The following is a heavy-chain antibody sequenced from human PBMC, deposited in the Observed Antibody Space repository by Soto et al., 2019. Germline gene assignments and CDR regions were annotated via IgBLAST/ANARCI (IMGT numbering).Heavy chain of an antibody. J-gene: IGHJ5*02. CDR1: GGSSSSYY. CDR3: ARTRYCSGGSCYNWFDP. CDR2: IYYSGST. V-gene: IGHV4-59*01. D-gene: IGHD2-15*01. Sequence: PSETLSLTCTVSGGSSSSYYWSWIRQPPGRGLEWIGYIYYSGSTNYNPSLKSRVTISVDTSKNQFSLKLSSVTAADTAVYYCARTRYCSGGSCYNWFDPWAREPWSPSPQ.